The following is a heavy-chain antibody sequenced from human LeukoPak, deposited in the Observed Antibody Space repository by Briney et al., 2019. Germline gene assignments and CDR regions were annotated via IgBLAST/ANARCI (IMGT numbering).Heavy chain of an antibody. CDR3: ARSTSGCFDY. CDR1: GFTFSSYW. J-gene: IGHJ4*02. D-gene: IGHD7-27*01. CDR2: INNDGITT. V-gene: IGHV3-74*03. Sequence: PGGSLRLSCAASGFTFSSYWMHWVRQAPGKGLVWVARINNDGITTMYADSVKGRFTISRDNAKNTLYLQMNNQRPEDTAVYYCARSTSGCFDYWGQGALVTVSS.